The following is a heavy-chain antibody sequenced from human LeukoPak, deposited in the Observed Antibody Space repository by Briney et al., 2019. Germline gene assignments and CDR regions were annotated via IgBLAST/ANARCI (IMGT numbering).Heavy chain of an antibody. CDR1: GFTFSSYG. CDR3: ARDPTSGSFRNWFDP. CDR2: IWYDGSNK. J-gene: IGHJ5*02. V-gene: IGHV3-33*01. Sequence: GGSLRLSCAASGFTFSSYGMHWVRQAPGKGLEWVAVIWYDGSNKHYADSVMGRFTISRDNSNNPLFLQMDSLRAEDTAVYYCARDPTSGSFRNWFDPWGQGTLVTVSS. D-gene: IGHD3-10*01.